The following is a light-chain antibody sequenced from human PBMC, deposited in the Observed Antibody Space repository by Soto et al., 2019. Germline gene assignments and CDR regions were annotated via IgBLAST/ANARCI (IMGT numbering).Light chain of an antibody. CDR2: QVS. CDR3: MQGTHWPWT. Sequence: DVVMTQSPLSLPVTLGQPASISCRSTQALVYSDGDTYLNWFQQRPGQSPRRLIYQVSNRDSGVPDRFSGSGSGTDFTLKISRVESEDFGFYYCMQGTHWPWTFGQGTKVEIK. J-gene: IGKJ1*01. V-gene: IGKV2-30*01. CDR1: QALVYSDGDTY.